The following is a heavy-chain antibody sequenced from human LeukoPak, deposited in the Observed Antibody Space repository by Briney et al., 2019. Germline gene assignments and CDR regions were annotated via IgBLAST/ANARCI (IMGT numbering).Heavy chain of an antibody. D-gene: IGHD2-15*01. Sequence: SETLSLTCSVSDDSITNSNYYWGWIRQSPGKGLEWIVSMSFNENTFYNPSLQSRVTISLDTSKNQFSLKLSSVTAADTAVYYCARGGYCSGGSCYTPLFDYWGQGTLVTVSS. CDR3: ARGGYCSGGSCYTPLFDY. CDR1: DDSITNSNYY. CDR2: MSFNENT. J-gene: IGHJ4*02. V-gene: IGHV4-39*07.